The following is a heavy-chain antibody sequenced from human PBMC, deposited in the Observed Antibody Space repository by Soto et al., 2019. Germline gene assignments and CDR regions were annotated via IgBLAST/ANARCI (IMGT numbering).Heavy chain of an antibody. CDR2: ISGYNGDT. CDR3: AKNGHPPYYYSGTDV. V-gene: IGHV1-18*01. D-gene: IGHD2-8*01. CDR1: GYTFTRYG. Sequence: QGQLVQSGAEVKKPGASVKVSCKASGYTFTRYGISWVRQAPGQGLEWMGWISGYNGDTKYAQKFHGRVTMTRDTSTTTAYMETGSMTSDDRAVYDCAKNGHPPYYYSGTDVWGQGTMVTVSS. J-gene: IGHJ6*02.